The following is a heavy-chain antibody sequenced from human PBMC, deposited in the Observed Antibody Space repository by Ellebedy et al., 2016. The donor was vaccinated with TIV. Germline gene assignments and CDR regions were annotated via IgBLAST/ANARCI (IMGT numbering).Heavy chain of an antibody. CDR2: IRSKAYGGTT. V-gene: IGHV3-49*04. D-gene: IGHD3-9*01. Sequence: PGGSLRLSCTASGFTFGDYAMSWVRQAPGKGLEWVGFIRSKAYGGTTEYAASVKGRFTISRDDSKSIAYLQMNSLKTEDTAVYYCTRDRDYDILTGYFLFDYWGQGTLVTVSS. J-gene: IGHJ4*02. CDR3: TRDRDYDILTGYFLFDY. CDR1: GFTFGDYA.